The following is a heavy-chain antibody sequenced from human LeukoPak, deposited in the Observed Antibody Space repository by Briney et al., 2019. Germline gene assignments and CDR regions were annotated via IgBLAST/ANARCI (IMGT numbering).Heavy chain of an antibody. V-gene: IGHV4-34*01. Sequence: SETLSLTCAVYGGSFSGYHWSWIRQPPGKGLEWIGEINHSGSTNYNPSLKSRVTISVDTSKNQFSLKLSSVTAADTAVYYCARGLVVPAAILIGWFDPWGQGTLVTVSS. CDR2: INHSGST. CDR1: GGSFSGYH. CDR3: ARGLVVPAAILIGWFDP. J-gene: IGHJ5*02. D-gene: IGHD2-2*01.